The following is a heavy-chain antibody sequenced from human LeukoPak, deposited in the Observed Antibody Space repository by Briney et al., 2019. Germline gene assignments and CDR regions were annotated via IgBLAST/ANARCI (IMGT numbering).Heavy chain of an antibody. Sequence: SVKVSCKASGGTFSSYAISWVRQAPGQGLEWMRGIIPIFGTANYAQKFQGRVTITTDESTSTAYMELSSLRSEDTAVYYCAAALGPYYYYYMDVWGKGTTVTVSS. CDR1: GGTFSSYA. D-gene: IGHD1-26*01. CDR2: IIPIFGTA. J-gene: IGHJ6*03. CDR3: AAALGPYYYYYMDV. V-gene: IGHV1-69*05.